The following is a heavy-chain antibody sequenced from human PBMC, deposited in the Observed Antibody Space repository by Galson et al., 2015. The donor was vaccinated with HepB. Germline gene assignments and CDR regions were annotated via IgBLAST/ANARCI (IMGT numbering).Heavy chain of an antibody. V-gene: IGHV2-70*11. CDR3: AHQHIVAPSFFDQ. CDR2: IDWDDDK. J-gene: IGHJ4*02. D-gene: IGHD2-15*01. Sequence: PALVKPTQTLTLTCTFSGFSLSTSGMCVSWIRQPPGKALEWLARIDWDDDKHYRTSLKTRLTISKDTSKNQVILTMTTMDPVDTATYYCAHQHIVAPSFFDQWGQGSLVTVSS. CDR1: GFSLSTSGMC.